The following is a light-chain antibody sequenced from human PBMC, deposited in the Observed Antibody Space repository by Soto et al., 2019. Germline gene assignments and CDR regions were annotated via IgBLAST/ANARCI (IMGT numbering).Light chain of an antibody. V-gene: IGKV1-5*01. Sequence: QMTQSPSTLSESVVDRVTITCRASQSISSWLAWYQQKPGKAPKLMIYDASSLESGVPSRFSGSGSGTEFTLTISSLQPDECATYYCKKYNSYSGTFGKGTKVAIK. CDR2: DAS. CDR3: KKYNSYSGT. J-gene: IGKJ1*01. CDR1: QSISSW.